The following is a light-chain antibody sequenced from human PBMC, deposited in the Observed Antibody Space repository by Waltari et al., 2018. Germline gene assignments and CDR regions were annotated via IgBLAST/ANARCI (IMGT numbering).Light chain of an antibody. CDR2: END. CDR1: RSNIGSNY. CDR3: VAWDDRLYGYV. J-gene: IGLJ1*01. Sequence: QSVLTQPPSASGTPGQRVTISCSGSRSNIGSNYVYWYQQLPGTAPKLLMYENDQRPSGVPDRFSGSKSGTSASLAISGLRSEDEAYFYCVAWDDRLYGYVFGTGTKVTVL. V-gene: IGLV1-47*01.